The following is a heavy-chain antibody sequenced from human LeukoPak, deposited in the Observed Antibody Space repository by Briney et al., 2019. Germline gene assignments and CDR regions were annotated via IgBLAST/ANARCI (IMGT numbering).Heavy chain of an antibody. D-gene: IGHD6-13*01. CDR2: IIPIFGTA. J-gene: IGHJ4*02. Sequence: SVKVSCKASGGTFSSYAISWVRQAPGQGLEWMGGIIPIFGTANYAQKFQGRVTITTDESTSTAYMELSSLRSDDTAVFYCARGLGSSSVDYWGQGTLVTVSS. CDR1: GGTFSSYA. CDR3: ARGLGSSSVDY. V-gene: IGHV1-69*05.